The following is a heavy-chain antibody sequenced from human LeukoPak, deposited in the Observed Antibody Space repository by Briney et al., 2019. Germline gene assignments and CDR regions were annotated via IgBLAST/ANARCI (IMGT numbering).Heavy chain of an antibody. CDR2: VSNVGNNK. CDR1: GFTFSSYG. Sequence: GESLRLSCAASGFTFSSYGMHWVRQAPGKGLEWVAVVSNVGNNKYYADSVKGRFTISRDNSKNTLYLQMSSLRAEDTAVYYCARDGPYYDVLTGYPPFDYWGQGTLVTVSS. V-gene: IGHV3-30*03. D-gene: IGHD3-9*01. J-gene: IGHJ4*02. CDR3: ARDGPYYDVLTGYPPFDY.